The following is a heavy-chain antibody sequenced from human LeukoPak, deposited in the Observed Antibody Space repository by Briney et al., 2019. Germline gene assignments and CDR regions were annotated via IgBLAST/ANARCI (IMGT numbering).Heavy chain of an antibody. Sequence: AGGSLRLSCAASGFTFSTYEINWVRQAPGKGLEWLSHIRTSGSSIHYADSVKGRFTISRDNAKNTLYLQMNSLRAEDTAVYYCARDLGEMRLAAADDLFDYWGQGTLVTVSS. D-gene: IGHD6-13*01. CDR1: GFTFSTYE. CDR2: IRTSGSSI. CDR3: ARDLGEMRLAAADDLFDY. V-gene: IGHV3-48*03. J-gene: IGHJ4*02.